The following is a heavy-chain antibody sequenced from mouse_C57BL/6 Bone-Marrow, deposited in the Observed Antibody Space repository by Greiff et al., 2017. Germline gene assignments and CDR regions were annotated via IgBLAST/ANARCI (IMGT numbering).Heavy chain of an antibody. J-gene: IGHJ2*01. Sequence: VQLQQPGAELVRPGTSVKLSCKASGYTFTSYWMHWVKQRPGQDLEWIGVIDPSDSYTNYNHKFKGKATLTVDTSSSTAYMQLSSLTSEDSAVYYCARNYDYAFDYWGQGTTLTVSS. CDR1: GYTFTSYW. D-gene: IGHD2-4*01. CDR3: ARNYDYAFDY. CDR2: IDPSDSYT. V-gene: IGHV1-59*01.